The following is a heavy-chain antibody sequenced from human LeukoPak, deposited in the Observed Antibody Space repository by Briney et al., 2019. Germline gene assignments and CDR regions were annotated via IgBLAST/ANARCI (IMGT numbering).Heavy chain of an antibody. V-gene: IGHV4-59*08. J-gene: IGHJ4*02. CDR1: GGSISSYY. CDR3: ARYDYGDYVFDY. Sequence: PSETLSLTCTVSGGSISSYYWSWIRQPPGKGLEWIGYIYYSGDTNYNPSLKSRVTISVDTSKNQFSLKLSPVTAADTAVYYCARYDYGDYVFDYWGQGTLVTVSS. CDR2: IYYSGDT. D-gene: IGHD4-17*01.